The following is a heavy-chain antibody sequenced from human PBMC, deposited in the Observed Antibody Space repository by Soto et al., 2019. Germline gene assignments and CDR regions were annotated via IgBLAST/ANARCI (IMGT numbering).Heavy chain of an antibody. CDR1: GYTFTSYG. CDR2: ISAYNGNT. V-gene: IGHV1-18*01. D-gene: IGHD2-2*01. J-gene: IGHJ6*03. Sequence: QVQLVQSGAEVKKPGASVKVSCKASGYTFTSYGISWVRQAPGQGLEWMGWISAYNGNTNYAQKLQGRVTMTTDTSPSTAYMELRSLRSDATAVYYCARVHIVVVPAAMGYYYYYMDVWGKGTTVTVSS. CDR3: ARVHIVVVPAAMGYYYYYMDV.